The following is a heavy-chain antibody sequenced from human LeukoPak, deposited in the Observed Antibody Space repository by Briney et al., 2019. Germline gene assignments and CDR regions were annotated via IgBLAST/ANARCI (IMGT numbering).Heavy chain of an antibody. V-gene: IGHV4-61*02. J-gene: IGHJ4*02. CDR3: ARGSTRFLEWFPY. CDR2: IYTSGST. Sequence: SQTLSLTCTVSGGSISSGSYYWSWIRQPAGKGLEWIGRIYTSGSTNYNPSLESRVTISVDTSKNQFSLKLSSVTAADTAVYYCARGSTRFLEWFPYWGQGTLVTVSS. CDR1: GGSISSGSYY. D-gene: IGHD3-3*01.